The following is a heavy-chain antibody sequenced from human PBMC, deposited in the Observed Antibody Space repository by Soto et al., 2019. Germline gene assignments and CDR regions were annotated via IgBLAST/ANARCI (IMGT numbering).Heavy chain of an antibody. J-gene: IGHJ6*02. V-gene: IGHV3-11*01. CDR1: GFSFSDYD. CDR2: ISRTDCSK. Sequence: QVQLVESGGGLVKPGGSLRLSCAATGFSFSDYDMTWIRQAPGQGLEWLSYISRTDCSKYYAGSVKGRFTISVDSAKRSVYLQMNSLRADDTAVYYCARDLYGLDVWGQGTTVIVSS. CDR3: ARDLYGLDV.